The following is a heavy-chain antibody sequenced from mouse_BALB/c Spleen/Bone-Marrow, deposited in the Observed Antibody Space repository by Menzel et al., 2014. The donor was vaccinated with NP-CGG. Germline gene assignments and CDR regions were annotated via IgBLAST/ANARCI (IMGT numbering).Heavy chain of an antibody. Sequence: ESGPGLVAPSQSLSITCTVSGFSFTSNGVHWVRQPPGKGLEWLGVIWTGGSTNYNSALMSRLSISKDNSKSQVFLKMNSLQTDDTAMYYCARGAYYRFFDYWGQGTTLTVSS. J-gene: IGHJ2*01. CDR2: IWTGGST. D-gene: IGHD2-14*01. CDR3: ARGAYYRFFDY. CDR1: GFSFTSNG. V-gene: IGHV2-9*02.